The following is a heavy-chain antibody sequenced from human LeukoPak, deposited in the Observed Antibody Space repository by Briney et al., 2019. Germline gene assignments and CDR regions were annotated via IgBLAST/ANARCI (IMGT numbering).Heavy chain of an antibody. CDR3: ARDYYGSGSSYSLRY. CDR2: ISYDGSNK. J-gene: IGHJ4*02. CDR1: GFTFSSYA. V-gene: IGHV3-30*04. D-gene: IGHD3-10*01. Sequence: GGSLRLSCAASGFTFSSYAMHWVRQAPGKGLEWVAVISYDGSNKYYADSVKGRFTISRDNSKTTLYLQMNSLRAEDTAVYYCARDYYGSGSSYSLRYWGQGTLVTVSS.